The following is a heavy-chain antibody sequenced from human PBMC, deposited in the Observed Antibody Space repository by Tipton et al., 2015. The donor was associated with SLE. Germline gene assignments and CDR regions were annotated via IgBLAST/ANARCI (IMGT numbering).Heavy chain of an antibody. Sequence: LRLSCTVSGGSISGYYWSWIRQPPGKGLEWIAYIHSSGSTNYNPSLKSRVTISADTSKNQFSLKVSSVTAADSAVYYCARGRLRSTGGGYYFDSWGQGTLVTVSS. CDR2: IHSSGST. D-gene: IGHD5-12*01. J-gene: IGHJ4*02. CDR3: ARGRLRSTGGGYYFDS. CDR1: GGSISGYY. V-gene: IGHV4-59*01.